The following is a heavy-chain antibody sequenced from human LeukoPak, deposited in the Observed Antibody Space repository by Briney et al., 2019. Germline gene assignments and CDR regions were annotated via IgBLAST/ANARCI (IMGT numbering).Heavy chain of an antibody. Sequence: GGSLRLSCAASGFTFSSYAMHWVRQAPGKGLEWVAVISYDGSNKYYADSVKGRFTISRDNSKNTLYLQMNSLRAEDTAVYYCAGSGYPADYWGQGTLVTVSS. V-gene: IGHV3-30*04. CDR1: GFTFSSYA. D-gene: IGHD3-22*01. CDR3: AGSGYPADY. CDR2: ISYDGSNK. J-gene: IGHJ4*02.